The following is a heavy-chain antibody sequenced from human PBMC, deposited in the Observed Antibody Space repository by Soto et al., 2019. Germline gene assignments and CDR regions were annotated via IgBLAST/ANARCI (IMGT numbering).Heavy chain of an antibody. Sequence: SVKVSCKASGGTFSSYAISWVRQAPGQGLEWMGGIIPIFGTANYAQKFQGRVTITADESTSTAYMELSSLRSEDTAVYYCARWWGNIAVAGNNGFDPWGQGTLGTGSS. CDR3: ARWWGNIAVAGNNGFDP. CDR1: GGTFSSYA. J-gene: IGHJ5*02. D-gene: IGHD6-19*01. V-gene: IGHV1-69*13. CDR2: IIPIFGTA.